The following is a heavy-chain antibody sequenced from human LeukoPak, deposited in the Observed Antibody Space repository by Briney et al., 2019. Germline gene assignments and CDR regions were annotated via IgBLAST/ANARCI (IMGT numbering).Heavy chain of an antibody. Sequence: PGGSLRLSCAASGFTFSSCAMSWVRQAPGKGLEWVSAISGSGVSTYYADSVKGRFTISRDNSKNTLYLQMNSLRAEDTAVYYCAYPSEGTTVVPYYFDYWGQGTLVTVSS. CDR2: ISGSGVST. CDR1: GFTFSSCA. CDR3: AYPSEGTTVVPYYFDY. J-gene: IGHJ4*02. V-gene: IGHV3-23*01. D-gene: IGHD4-23*01.